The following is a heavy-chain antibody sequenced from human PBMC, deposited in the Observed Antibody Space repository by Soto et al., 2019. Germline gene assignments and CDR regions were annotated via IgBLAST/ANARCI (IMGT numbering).Heavy chain of an antibody. J-gene: IGHJ4*02. D-gene: IGHD5-18*01. CDR3: AKVTSRGSGYSYGKSDY. CDR2: IYYSGST. Sequence: SETLSLTCTVSGGSISSGGYYWSWIRQHPGKGLEWIGYIYYSGSTYYNPSLKSRVTISVDASKNQFSLKLSSVTAEDTAVYFCAKVTSRGSGYSYGKSDYWGQGTPVTVSS. CDR1: GGSISSGGYY. V-gene: IGHV4-31*03.